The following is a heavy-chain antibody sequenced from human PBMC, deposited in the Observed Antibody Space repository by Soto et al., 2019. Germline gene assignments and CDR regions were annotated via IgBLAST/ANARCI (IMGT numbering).Heavy chain of an antibody. J-gene: IGHJ4*02. Sequence: SLTCTVSGGSISSYYWSWIRQPPGKGLEWIGYIYYSGSTKYNPSLKSRVTISVDTSKNQFSLKLSSVTAADTAVYYCARAGSSSGYFDYWGQGTLVTVSS. CDR1: GGSISSYY. CDR2: IYYSGST. CDR3: ARAGSSSGYFDY. V-gene: IGHV4-59*01. D-gene: IGHD6-13*01.